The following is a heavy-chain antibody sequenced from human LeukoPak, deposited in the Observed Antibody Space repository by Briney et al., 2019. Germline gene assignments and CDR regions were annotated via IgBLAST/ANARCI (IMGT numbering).Heavy chain of an antibody. CDR2: SGSGGDT. CDR1: GFTFTNCA. D-gene: IGHD1-26*01. J-gene: IGHJ4*02. V-gene: IGHV3-23*01. Sequence: RGSLRVSCVAPGFTFTNCAVKTVCPSPGERRWCVSVSGSGGDTYYVESVKGRFTISRDNSKNTLYLQMNSLRAEDTAVYYCARARGGTYRTYYFDYWGQGTLVTVSS. CDR3: ARARGGTYRTYYFDY.